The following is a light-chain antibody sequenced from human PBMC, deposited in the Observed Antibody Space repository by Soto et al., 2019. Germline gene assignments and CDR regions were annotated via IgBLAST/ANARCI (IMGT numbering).Light chain of an antibody. CDR2: GAS. J-gene: IGKJ4*01. Sequence: EIVLTQSPGTLSLSPGERATLSCRASQSVSSSYLAWYQQKPGQAPRLLIYGASSRATGIPDRFSGSGSGTDFTLTSSRLEPEDFAVYYCQQYGSSHPSNTFGGGKKGEIK. CDR3: QQYGSSHPSNT. V-gene: IGKV3-20*01. CDR1: QSVSSSY.